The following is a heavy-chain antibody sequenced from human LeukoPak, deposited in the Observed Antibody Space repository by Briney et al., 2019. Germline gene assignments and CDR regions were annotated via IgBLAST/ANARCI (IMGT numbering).Heavy chain of an antibody. CDR2: MNPNSGNT. CDR1: GYTFTSYD. CDR3: ARGGYCSSTSCYFNWFDP. D-gene: IGHD2-2*03. V-gene: IGHV1-8*01. Sequence: ASVKVSCKASGYTFTSYDINWVRQATGQGLEWMGWMNPNSGNTGYAQKFQGRVTMTRNTSISTAYMELSSLRSEDTAVYYCARGGYCSSTSCYFNWFDPLGQGTLVTVSS. J-gene: IGHJ5*02.